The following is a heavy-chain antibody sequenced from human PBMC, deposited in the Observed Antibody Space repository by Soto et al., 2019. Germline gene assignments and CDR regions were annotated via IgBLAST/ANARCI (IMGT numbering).Heavy chain of an antibody. Sequence: QVQLVQSGAEVKKPGASVKVSCKVSGYTLTELSMHWVRQAPGKGLEWMGGFDPEDGETIYAQKFQGRVTMTEDTSTDTAYMELSSLRSEDTAVYYCATDPAEYYYDSSGAYFQHWGQGTLVTVSS. D-gene: IGHD3-22*01. CDR3: ATDPAEYYYDSSGAYFQH. J-gene: IGHJ1*01. V-gene: IGHV1-24*01. CDR2: FDPEDGET. CDR1: GYTLTELS.